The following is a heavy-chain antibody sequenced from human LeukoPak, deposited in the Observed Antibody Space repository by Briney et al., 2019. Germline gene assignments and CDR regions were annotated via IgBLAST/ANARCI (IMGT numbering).Heavy chain of an antibody. V-gene: IGHV3-23*01. J-gene: IGHJ4*02. D-gene: IGHD3-16*01. CDR3: ARDLSWGSYTS. CDR2: ISGSGDST. CDR1: GFTFSSSA. Sequence: GGSLRLSCAASGFTFSSSAMSWVRQAPGKGLEWVSSISGSGDSTYYADSVKGRFTVSRDNSKNTLYLHMNSLSAEDTAVYYCARDLSWGSYTSWGQGTLVTVSS.